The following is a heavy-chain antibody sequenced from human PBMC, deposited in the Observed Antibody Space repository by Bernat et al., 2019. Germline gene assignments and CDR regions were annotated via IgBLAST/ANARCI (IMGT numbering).Heavy chain of an antibody. J-gene: IGHJ4*02. CDR1: GYTFTSYG. Sequence: QVQLVQSGAEVKKPGASVKVSCKASGYTFTSYGISWVRQAPGQGLEWMGWISAYNGHTNYAQKLQGRVTMTTDTSTRTAYMELRSLRSDDTAVYYCARDHGLYYDSSGNYYFDYWGQGTLVTVSS. D-gene: IGHD3-22*01. CDR3: ARDHGLYYDSSGNYYFDY. CDR2: ISAYNGHT. V-gene: IGHV1-18*01.